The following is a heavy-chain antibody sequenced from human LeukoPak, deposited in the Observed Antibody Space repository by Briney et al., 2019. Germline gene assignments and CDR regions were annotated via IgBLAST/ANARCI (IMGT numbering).Heavy chain of an antibody. Sequence: SETLSLTCSVSGASLSSYYWDGLGQTPGRGLEWIGYIYDTGKTESNPSLRSRVSISLDTSKKHFSLRLRSVTAADPAVYYCATGYYEPFATWGPGILVTVSS. D-gene: IGHD2/OR15-2a*01. CDR2: IYDTGKT. CDR3: ATGYYEPFAT. J-gene: IGHJ5*02. V-gene: IGHV4-59*12. CDR1: GASLSSYY.